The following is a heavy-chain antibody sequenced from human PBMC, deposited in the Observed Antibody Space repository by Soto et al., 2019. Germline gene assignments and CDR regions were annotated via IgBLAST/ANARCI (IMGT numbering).Heavy chain of an antibody. D-gene: IGHD6-13*01. CDR2: IFIGGTT. V-gene: IGHV3-53*01. J-gene: IGHJ6*02. Sequence: GGSLRLSCAASGFTVSSSQMTWVRQAPGKALEWVSVIFIGGTTQYAVSVKGRFTISRDYSKNTLYLQMNSLRAEDTAVYYCARDLTRGYSSSWYPPYYYYGMDVWGQGTTVTVSS. CDR3: ARDLTRGYSSSWYPPYYYYGMDV. CDR1: GFTVSSSQ.